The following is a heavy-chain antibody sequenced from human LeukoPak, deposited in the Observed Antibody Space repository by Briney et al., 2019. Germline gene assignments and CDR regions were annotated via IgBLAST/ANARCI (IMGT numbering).Heavy chain of an antibody. Sequence: AETLSLTCTVSGGSISSYYWSWIRQSPGKGLECIGYIHYTGSTNYNPSLKGRVTISVETSKNQFSLKLKSVTAADTAVYYCARGGYYGSGNDFRFDPWGQGTLVTVSS. J-gene: IGHJ5*02. D-gene: IGHD3-10*01. V-gene: IGHV4-59*01. CDR3: ARGGYYGSGNDFRFDP. CDR2: IHYTGST. CDR1: GGSISSYY.